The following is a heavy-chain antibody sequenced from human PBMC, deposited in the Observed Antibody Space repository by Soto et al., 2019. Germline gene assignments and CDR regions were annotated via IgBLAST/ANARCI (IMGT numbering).Heavy chain of an antibody. D-gene: IGHD6-19*01. Sequence: GGSLRLSCAASGFTFSSYWMSWVRQAPGKGLELVANIKQDGSEKYYVDSVKGRFTVSRDNAKNSLYLQMNSLRAEDTAVYYCARDREWLGSGYYYGMDVWGQGTTVTVSS. CDR1: GFTFSSYW. J-gene: IGHJ6*02. CDR2: IKQDGSEK. CDR3: ARDREWLGSGYYYGMDV. V-gene: IGHV3-7*01.